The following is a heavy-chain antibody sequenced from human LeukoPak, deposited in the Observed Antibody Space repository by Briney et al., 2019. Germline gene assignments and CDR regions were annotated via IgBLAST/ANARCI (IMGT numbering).Heavy chain of an antibody. CDR3: ARAGSYGSGDY. V-gene: IGHV3-48*01. Sequence: GGSLRLSCAASGFTFRTYSINWVRQAPGKGLGWISYISSSSSTIYYADSVKGRFTISRDNAKNSLYLQMNSLRAEDTAVYYCARAGSYGSGDYWGQGTLVTVSS. D-gene: IGHD3-10*01. CDR1: GFTFRTYS. J-gene: IGHJ4*02. CDR2: ISSSSSTI.